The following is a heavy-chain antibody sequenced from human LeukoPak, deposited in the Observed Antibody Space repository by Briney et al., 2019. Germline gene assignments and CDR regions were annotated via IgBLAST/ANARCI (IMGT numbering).Heavy chain of an antibody. CDR3: ARWGSNPLYQLPPPGCAFDI. J-gene: IGHJ3*02. CDR1: GFTFSSYS. V-gene: IGHV3-21*01. Sequence: GGSLRLSCAASGFTFSSYSMNWVRQAPGKGLEWVSSISSSSSYIYYADSVKGRFTISRDNAKNSLYLQMNSLRAEDTAVYYCARWGSNPLYQLPPPGCAFDIWGQGTMVTVSS. D-gene: IGHD2-2*01. CDR2: ISSSSSYI.